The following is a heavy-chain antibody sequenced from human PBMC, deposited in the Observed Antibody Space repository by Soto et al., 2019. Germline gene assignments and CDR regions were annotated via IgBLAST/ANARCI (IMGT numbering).Heavy chain of an antibody. Sequence: ASVKVSCKASGYSFTDYHIHWVRQAPGQGLEWLGRINPKSGGTSTAQKFQGWVTMTTDTSISTASMELSRLTSDDTAVYYCARGECTDCSSGVCSFFYNHDMDVWGQGTKVTVSS. CDR1: GYSFTDYH. D-gene: IGHD2-8*01. CDR2: INPKSGGT. J-gene: IGHJ6*02. V-gene: IGHV1-2*04. CDR3: ARGECTDCSSGVCSFFYNHDMDV.